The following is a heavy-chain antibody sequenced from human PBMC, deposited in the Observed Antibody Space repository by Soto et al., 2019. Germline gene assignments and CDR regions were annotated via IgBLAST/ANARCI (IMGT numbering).Heavy chain of an antibody. CDR2: IYCSGST. CDR3: ASQASPYYYYGMDV. V-gene: IGHV4-39*01. Sequence: PSETLSLTCTVSGGSISSSSYYWGWIRQPPGKGLEWIGSIYCSGSTYYNPSLKSRVTISVDTSKNQFSLKLSSVTAADTAVYYCASQASPYYYYGMDVWGQGTTVTVSS. J-gene: IGHJ6*02. CDR1: GGSISSSSYY.